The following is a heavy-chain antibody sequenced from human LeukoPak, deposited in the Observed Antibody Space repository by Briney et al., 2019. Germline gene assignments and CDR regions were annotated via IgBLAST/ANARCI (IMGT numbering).Heavy chain of an antibody. CDR2: ITPIFGTA. D-gene: IGHD2-15*01. CDR3: ATTDRFGGSSEFDY. V-gene: IGHV1-69*05. J-gene: IGHJ4*02. Sequence: SAKVSCKVSGGTFSSYAISWVRQAPGQGLEWMGGITPIFGTANYAQKLQGRVTMTTDTSTSTAYMELRSLGSDDTAVYYCATTDRFGGSSEFDYWGQGTLVTVSS. CDR1: GGTFSSYA.